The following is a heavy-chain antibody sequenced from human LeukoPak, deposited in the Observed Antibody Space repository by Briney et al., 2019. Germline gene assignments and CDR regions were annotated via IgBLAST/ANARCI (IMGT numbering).Heavy chain of an antibody. D-gene: IGHD3-22*01. CDR3: ARGYYYDSNRVFDY. Sequence: ASVKVSCKASGYTFTGYYMHWVRQAPGQGLEWMGWINPKSGATNYAQKFQGRVTMTRDTSISTAYMELSRLRSDDTAVYYCARGYYYDSNRVFDYWGQGTLVTVSS. J-gene: IGHJ4*02. CDR1: GYTFTGYY. CDR2: INPKSGAT. V-gene: IGHV1-2*02.